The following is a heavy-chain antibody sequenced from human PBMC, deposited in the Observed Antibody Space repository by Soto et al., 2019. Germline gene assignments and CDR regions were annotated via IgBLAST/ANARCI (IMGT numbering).Heavy chain of an antibody. CDR2: TNPGGGNT. CDR3: AGVNCAGDCYFDY. V-gene: IGHV1-46*01. D-gene: IGHD2-21*02. CDR1: GYTFTGYY. J-gene: IGHJ4*02. Sequence: QVQLVQSGTEVKKPGASVKISCKASGYTFTGYYIYWVRQAPGQGFEFMGETNPGGGNTDYAQKFQGRVTVTRDTSTSTVYMELTSLRFDDTAVYYCAGVNCAGDCYFDYWGQGTLVTVSS.